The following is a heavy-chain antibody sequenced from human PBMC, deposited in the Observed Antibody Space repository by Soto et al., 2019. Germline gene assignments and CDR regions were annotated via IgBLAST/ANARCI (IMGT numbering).Heavy chain of an antibody. CDR2: IFYSGST. CDR3: ARRYYRDYNWFDP. D-gene: IGHD3-22*01. V-gene: IGHV4-30-4*01. Sequence: QVQLQESGPGLVKPLQTLSLTCTVSGGSINSGDYYWTWIRQSPGKGLEWIGYIFYSGSTYYNQSLKSRVTISVDTSKNQFSLKLSSVTAADTAVYYCARRYYRDYNWFDPWGQGALVTVSS. CDR1: GGSINSGDYY. J-gene: IGHJ5*02.